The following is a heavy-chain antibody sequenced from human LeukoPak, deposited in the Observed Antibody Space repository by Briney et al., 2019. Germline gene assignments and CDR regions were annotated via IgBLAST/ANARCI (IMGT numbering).Heavy chain of an antibody. CDR3: ARNLPGNYLDL. CDR1: GFTFASYA. D-gene: IGHD3-10*01. J-gene: IGHJ2*01. Sequence: PGGSLRLSCAASGFTFASYAMTWVRQAPGKGLEWVSTIGTSADTYYADSVKGRFTISRDNPKNTLYVQMNSLGVEDTAIYYCARNLPGNYLDLWGRGTLVTVSS. V-gene: IGHV3-23*01. CDR2: IGTSADT.